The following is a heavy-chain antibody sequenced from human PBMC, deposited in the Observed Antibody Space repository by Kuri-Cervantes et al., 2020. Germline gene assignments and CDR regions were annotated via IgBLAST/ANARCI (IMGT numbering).Heavy chain of an antibody. D-gene: IGHD2-2*01. Sequence: GGSLRLSCAASGFTFSTYWMSWVRQAPGKGLEWVAVISYDGSNKYYADSVKGRFTISRDNSKNTLYLQMNSLRAEDTAVYYCASGDNLRLYCSSTSCYGAEYFQHWGQGTLVTVSS. CDR1: GFTFSTYW. J-gene: IGHJ1*01. V-gene: IGHV3-30-3*01. CDR2: ISYDGSNK. CDR3: ASGDNLRLYCSSTSCYGAEYFQH.